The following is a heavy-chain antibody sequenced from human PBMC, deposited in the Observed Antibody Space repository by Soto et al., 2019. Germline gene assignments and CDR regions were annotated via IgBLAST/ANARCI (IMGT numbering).Heavy chain of an antibody. D-gene: IGHD1-1*01. Sequence: EVQLLECGGDLVQPGGSLRLSCAASGFAFANYAMTWVRQAPGKGLEWVSTIGGGGGSTYYADPVKGRFTISRDNSKNTVYLQMNSLRAEDTAVYFCAKERLGRGADYWGQGTLVTVSS. J-gene: IGHJ4*02. V-gene: IGHV3-23*01. CDR2: IGGGGGST. CDR3: AKERLGRGADY. CDR1: GFAFANYA.